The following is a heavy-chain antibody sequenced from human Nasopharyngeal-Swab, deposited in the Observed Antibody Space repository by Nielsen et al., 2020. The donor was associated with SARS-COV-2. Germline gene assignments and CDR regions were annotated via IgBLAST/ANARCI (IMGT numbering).Heavy chain of an antibody. V-gene: IGHV4-34*01. J-gene: IGHJ4*02. CDR2: INHSGST. Sequence: SQTLSLTCAVHGGSFSCYYWSWIRQPPGKGLEWIGEINHSGSTKYNPSLKSRVTISVDTSKNQFSLKLSSVTAADTAVYYFARTFGESPVDYWGQGTLVTVSS. CDR1: GGSFSCYY. CDR3: ARTFGESPVDY. D-gene: IGHD3-10*01.